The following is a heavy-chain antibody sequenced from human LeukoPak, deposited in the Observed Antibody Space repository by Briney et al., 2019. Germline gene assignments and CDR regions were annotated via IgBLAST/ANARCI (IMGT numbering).Heavy chain of an antibody. Sequence: PSETLALTCTVSGGSISSSIYYWGWIRQPPGKGLEWIGSIFSSGSSYYNPSLESRVTISVHTSKYQFSLKLSSVTGAGRAVYYCARRARGSYLYYFDYWGQRTLVTDST. D-gene: IGHD3-10*01. J-gene: IGHJ4*02. CDR3: ARRARGSYLYYFDY. CDR2: IFSSGSS. V-gene: IGHV4-39*01. CDR1: GGSISSSIYY.